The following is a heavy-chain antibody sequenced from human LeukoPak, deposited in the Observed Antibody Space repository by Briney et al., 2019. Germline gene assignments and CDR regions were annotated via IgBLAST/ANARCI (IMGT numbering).Heavy chain of an antibody. Sequence: SETLSLTCTVSGGSISSYYWSWIRQPPGKGLEWIGYIYYNGATNHNPSLKGRVTMSVDTSKSQFSLNLSSVTAADTAVYYCARSNLLWFGEAASGFDPWGQGTLVTVSS. CDR1: GGSISSYY. CDR3: ARSNLLWFGEAASGFDP. J-gene: IGHJ5*02. CDR2: IYYNGAT. V-gene: IGHV4-59*01. D-gene: IGHD3-10*01.